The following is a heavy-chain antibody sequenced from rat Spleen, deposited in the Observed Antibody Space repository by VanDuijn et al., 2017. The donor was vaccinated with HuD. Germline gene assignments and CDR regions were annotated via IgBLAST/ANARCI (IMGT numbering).Heavy chain of an antibody. V-gene: IGHV5-25*01. Sequence: EVQLVESGGGLVQPGRSLKLSCAVSGLTFNNYYMAWVRQAPTKGLEWVASISTGGGNTYYRDSVKGRFTISRDNAKSTLYLQMNSLRSEDTATYYCTRDYYYSSYIDYWGQGVMVTVSS. CDR3: TRDYYYSSYIDY. D-gene: IGHD1-2*01. J-gene: IGHJ2*01. CDR1: GLTFNNYY. CDR2: ISTGGGNT.